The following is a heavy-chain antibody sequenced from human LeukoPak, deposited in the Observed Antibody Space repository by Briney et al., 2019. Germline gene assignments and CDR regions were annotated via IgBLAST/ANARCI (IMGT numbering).Heavy chain of an antibody. CDR1: GGSISSSDYF. CDR3: ARGGGYCSGGSCYGLVDP. D-gene: IGHD2-15*01. Sequence: SETLSLTCTASGGSISSSDYFWSWIRQPPGKGLEWIGEINHSGSTNYNPSLKSRVTISVDTSKNPFSLKLSSVTAADTAVYYCARGGGYCSGGSCYGLVDPWGQGTLVTVSS. J-gene: IGHJ5*02. CDR2: INHSGST. V-gene: IGHV4-39*07.